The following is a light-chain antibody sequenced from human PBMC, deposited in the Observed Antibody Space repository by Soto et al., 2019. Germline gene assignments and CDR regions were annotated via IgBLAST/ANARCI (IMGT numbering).Light chain of an antibody. Sequence: DIQMTQSPSSLSASVGDTVTISCRADEDIRSYLNWYQHKPGKAPKLLIYGASSLQSGVPSRFSGSGSGTDFTLPISSLQPDDFAAYYCQQSYSTPRFTFGPGTKVDIK. CDR2: GAS. V-gene: IGKV1-39*01. CDR1: EDIRSY. CDR3: QQSYSTPRFT. J-gene: IGKJ3*01.